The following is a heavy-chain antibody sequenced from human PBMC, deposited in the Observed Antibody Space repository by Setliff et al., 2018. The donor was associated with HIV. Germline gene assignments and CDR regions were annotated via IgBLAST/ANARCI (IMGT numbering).Heavy chain of an antibody. CDR3: ARASGDTSKFVNYYYYHMDV. CDR2: INHGGST. CDR1: GGSFSGNY. D-gene: IGHD6-19*01. Sequence: PSETLSLTCAVYGGSFSGNYWSWIRQPPGKGLEWIGDINHGGSTNYNPSLKSRVTISVDMSKNQISLKLSSVTAADTAVYYCARASGDTSKFVNYYYYHMDVWGKGTTVTVSS. V-gene: IGHV4-34*01. J-gene: IGHJ6*03.